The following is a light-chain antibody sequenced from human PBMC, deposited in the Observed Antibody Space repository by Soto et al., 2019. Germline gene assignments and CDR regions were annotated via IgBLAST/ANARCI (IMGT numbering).Light chain of an antibody. CDR1: QGISNY. CDR3: QKYNSAPWT. J-gene: IGKJ1*01. V-gene: IGKV1-27*01. Sequence: DIQMTQSPSSLSASVGDRVTITCRASQGISNYLAWYQQKPGKVPKLPIYAASTLQSGVPSQFSGSGSGTDFTLTISSLQPEDVATYYCQKYNSAPWTFGQGTKVEIK. CDR2: AAS.